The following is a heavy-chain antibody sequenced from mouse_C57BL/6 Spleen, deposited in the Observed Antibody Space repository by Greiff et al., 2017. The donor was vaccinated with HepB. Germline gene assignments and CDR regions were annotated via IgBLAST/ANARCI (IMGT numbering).Heavy chain of an antibody. CDR1: GYTFTSYW. J-gene: IGHJ2*01. CDR2: IHPNSGST. D-gene: IGHD1-1*01. CDR3: ARRGTTVVEDY. V-gene: IGHV1-64*01. Sequence: VQLQQPGAELVKPGASVKLSCKASGYTFTSYWMHWVKQRPGQGLEWIGMIHPNSGSTNYNEKFKSKATLTVDKSSSTAYMQLSSLTSEDSAVYYCARRGTTVVEDYWGQGTTLTVSS.